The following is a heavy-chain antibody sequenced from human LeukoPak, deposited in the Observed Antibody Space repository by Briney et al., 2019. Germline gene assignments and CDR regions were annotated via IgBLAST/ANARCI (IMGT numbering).Heavy chain of an antibody. J-gene: IGHJ5*02. CDR3: ARDIGRGYSYPASENWFDP. CDR2: IYYSGST. V-gene: IGHV4-59*01. Sequence: SETLSLTCTVSGGSISSYYWSWIRQPPGKGLEWIGYIYYSGSTNYNPSLKSRVTISVDTSKNQFSLKLSSVTAADTAVYYCARDIGRGYSYPASENWFDPWGQGTLVTVSS. D-gene: IGHD5-18*01. CDR1: GGSISSYY.